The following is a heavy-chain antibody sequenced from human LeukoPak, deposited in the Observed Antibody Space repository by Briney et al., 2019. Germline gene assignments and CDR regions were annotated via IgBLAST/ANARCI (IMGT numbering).Heavy chain of an antibody. CDR2: FYHGGTT. V-gene: IGHV4-30-2*01. J-gene: IGHJ5*02. Sequence: PSQTLSLTCAVSGGSISSGGYSWSWLRQPPGKGLEWIAYFYHGGTTFYNPSLKSRVTMPVDRSRNQFSLKLSSVTAADTDVYYCARFIAAAGTRAAPRLDPWGQGTLVTVSS. D-gene: IGHD6-13*01. CDR3: ARFIAAAGTRAAPRLDP. CDR1: GGSISSGGYS.